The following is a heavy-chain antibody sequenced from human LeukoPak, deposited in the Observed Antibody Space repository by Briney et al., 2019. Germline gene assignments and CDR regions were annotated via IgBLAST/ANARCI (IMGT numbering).Heavy chain of an antibody. V-gene: IGHV3-53*05. CDR2: IYSGGST. D-gene: IGHD3-9*01. CDR1: GFTVSSNY. CDR3: ARGSYYDILTGYSLDAFDI. J-gene: IGHJ3*02. Sequence: GGSLRLSCAASGFTVSSNYMSWVRQAPGKGLEWVSVIYSGGSTYYADSVKGRFTISRDNSKNTLYLQMNSLRAGDTAVYYCARGSYYDILTGYSLDAFDIWGQGTMVTVSS.